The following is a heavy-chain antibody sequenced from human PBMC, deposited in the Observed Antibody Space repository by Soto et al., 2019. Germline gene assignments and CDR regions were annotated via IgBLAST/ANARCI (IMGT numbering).Heavy chain of an antibody. CDR3: ARGRRGGMATPPDAFDI. V-gene: IGHV3-11*06. CDR2: ISSSSSYT. J-gene: IGHJ3*02. D-gene: IGHD3-10*01. CDR1: GFTFSDYY. Sequence: PGGSLRLSCAASGFTFSDYYMSWIRQAPGKGLEWVSYISSSSSYTNYADSVKGRFTISRDNAKNSLYLRMNSLRAEDTAVYYCARGRRGGMATPPDAFDIWGQGTMVTVSS.